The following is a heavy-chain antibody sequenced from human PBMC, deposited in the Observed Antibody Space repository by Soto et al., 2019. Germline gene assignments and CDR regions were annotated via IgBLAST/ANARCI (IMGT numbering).Heavy chain of an antibody. CDR2: IWYDGSNK. D-gene: IGHD2-15*01. Sequence: QVQLVESGGGVVQPGRSLRLSCAASGFTFSSYGMHWVRQAPGKWLEWVAVIWYDGSNKYYADSVKGRFTISRDNSKNTLYLQMNSLRAEDTAVYYCARDSGVVAASLDYWGQGTLVTVSS. V-gene: IGHV3-33*01. CDR3: ARDSGVVAASLDY. J-gene: IGHJ4*02. CDR1: GFTFSSYG.